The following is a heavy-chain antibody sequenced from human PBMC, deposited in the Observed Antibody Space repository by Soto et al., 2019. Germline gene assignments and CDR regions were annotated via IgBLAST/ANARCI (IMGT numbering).Heavy chain of an antibody. CDR1: GGTFSSYA. CDR3: ASLAGGDSSGYYYPLAG. Sequence: QVQLVQSGAEVKKPGSSVNVSCKASGGTFSSYAISWARQAPGQSLEWMGGIIPIFGTANYAQTFQGGVTITADESTSTAYMELSSLRSEDTAVYYCASLAGGDSSGYYYPLAGWGQGTLVTVSS. J-gene: IGHJ4*02. V-gene: IGHV1-69*01. CDR2: IIPIFGTA. D-gene: IGHD3-22*01.